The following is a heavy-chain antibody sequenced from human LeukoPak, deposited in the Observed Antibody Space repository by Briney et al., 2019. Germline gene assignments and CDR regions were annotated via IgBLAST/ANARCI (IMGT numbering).Heavy chain of an antibody. J-gene: IGHJ3*02. Sequence: SETLSLTCTVSGVSISSGSYYWTWLRQPAGKGLEWIGRVYISGSTNYNPSLKSRVTISEDTSKNHFSLKLTSVTAADTAVYYCARGLEWGDGFDIWGQGTMVTVSP. D-gene: IGHD1-1*01. CDR1: GVSISSGSYY. V-gene: IGHV4-61*02. CDR3: ARGLEWGDGFDI. CDR2: VYISGST.